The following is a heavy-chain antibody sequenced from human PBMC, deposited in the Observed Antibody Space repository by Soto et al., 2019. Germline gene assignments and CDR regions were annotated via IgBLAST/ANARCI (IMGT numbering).Heavy chain of an antibody. CDR1: GFTFNNYA. D-gene: IGHD3-10*01. J-gene: IGHJ4*02. V-gene: IGHV3-23*01. CDR3: AKGRGGSGSLTPRVDF. CDR2: ISGGGDTT. Sequence: EVQLLESGGGLVQPGGSLRLSCAASGFTFNNYAMTWVRQAPGKVLEWVSAISGGGDTTSYADSVKGRFTVSRDGSKNTRYRQMSSLRAEDSALYYCAKGRGGSGSLTPRVDFWGQGTLVTVSS.